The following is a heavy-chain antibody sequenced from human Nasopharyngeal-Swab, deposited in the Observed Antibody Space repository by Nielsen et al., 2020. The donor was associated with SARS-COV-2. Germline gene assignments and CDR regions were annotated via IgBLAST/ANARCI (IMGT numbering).Heavy chain of an antibody. D-gene: IGHD6-19*01. CDR2: VNPNSGST. J-gene: IGHJ4*02. CDR3: ARVFSSAWYYFDY. Sequence: WVRQAPGQGLEWLGRVNPNSGSTIYAQRFRGRVTMTRNTAINTAYMELTSLTSEDTAMYFIARVFSSAWYYFDYWGQGTLVTVPS. V-gene: IGHV1-8*01.